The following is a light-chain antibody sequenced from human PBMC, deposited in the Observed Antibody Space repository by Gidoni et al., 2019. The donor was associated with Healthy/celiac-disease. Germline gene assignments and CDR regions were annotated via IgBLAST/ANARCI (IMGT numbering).Light chain of an antibody. CDR3: QQSYSTPRT. V-gene: IGKV1-39*01. CDR2: AAS. J-gene: IGKJ4*01. CDR1: QSISSY. Sequence: GSQSISSYLNWYQQKPGKAPKLLLYAASSLQSGVPSRFSGSGSGTDFTLTISSLQPEDFATCYCQQSYSTPRTFGGGTKVEIK.